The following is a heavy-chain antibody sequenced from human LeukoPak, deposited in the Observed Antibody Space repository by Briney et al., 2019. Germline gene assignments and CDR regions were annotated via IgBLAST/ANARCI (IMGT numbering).Heavy chain of an antibody. CDR1: GGTFSSYA. V-gene: IGHV1-69*06. D-gene: IGHD3-22*01. Sequence: GASVKVSCKASGGTFSSYAISWVRQAPGQGLEWMGGIIPIFGTANYALKFQGRVTITADKSTSTAYMELSSLRSEDTAVYYCARGETYYYDSSGYYVYWFDPWGQGTLVTVSS. J-gene: IGHJ5*02. CDR2: IIPIFGTA. CDR3: ARGETYYYDSSGYYVYWFDP.